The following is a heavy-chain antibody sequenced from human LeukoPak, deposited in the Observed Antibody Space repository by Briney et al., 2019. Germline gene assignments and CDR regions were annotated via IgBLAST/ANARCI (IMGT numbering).Heavy chain of an antibody. J-gene: IGHJ4*02. CDR2: INPNSGGT. Sequence: ASVKVSCQASGYTFTGYYMHWVRQAPGQGLEWMGWINPNSGGTNYAQKFQGRVTMTRDTSICTAYMELSRLRSDDTAVYYCARDLFFPKTLTTLDYWGQGTLVTVSS. D-gene: IGHD4-11*01. CDR3: ARDLFFPKTLTTLDY. CDR1: GYTFTGYY. V-gene: IGHV1-2*02.